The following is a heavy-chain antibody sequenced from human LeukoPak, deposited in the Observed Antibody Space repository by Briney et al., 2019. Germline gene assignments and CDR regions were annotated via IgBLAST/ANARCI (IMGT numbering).Heavy chain of an antibody. J-gene: IGHJ6*02. CDR3: ARAGDGDYDILTGYYHAPEVYGMDV. V-gene: IGHV1-18*01. D-gene: IGHD3-9*01. CDR2: ISAYNGNT. CDR1: GYTFTSYG. Sequence: ASVKVSCKASGYTFTSYGISWVRQAPGQGLEWMGWISAYNGNTNYAQKLQGRVTMTTVTSTSTAYMELRSLRSDDTAVYYCARAGDGDYDILTGYYHAPEVYGMDVWGQGTTVTVSS.